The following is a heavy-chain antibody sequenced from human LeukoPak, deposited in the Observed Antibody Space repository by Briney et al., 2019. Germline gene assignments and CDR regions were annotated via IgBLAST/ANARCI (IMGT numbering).Heavy chain of an antibody. Sequence: SGPTLVKPTQTLTLTCTFSGFSLSTSGVGVGWIRQPPGKALEWLALIYWDDDKRYSPSLKSRLTITKDTSKNQLVLTMTNMDPVDTATYYCAHRQSKAYYGSGNNWFDPWGQGTLVTVSS. CDR2: IYWDDDK. D-gene: IGHD3-10*01. V-gene: IGHV2-5*02. J-gene: IGHJ5*02. CDR3: AHRQSKAYYGSGNNWFDP. CDR1: GFSLSTSGVG.